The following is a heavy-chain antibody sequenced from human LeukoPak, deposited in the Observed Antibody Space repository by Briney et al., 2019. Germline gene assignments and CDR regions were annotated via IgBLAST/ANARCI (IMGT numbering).Heavy chain of an antibody. V-gene: IGHV3-73*01. CDR3: SGRLDYGDDY. J-gene: IGHJ4*02. CDR1: GFTFSGSA. Sequence: PGGSLRLSCAASGFTFSGSAMHWVRQASGKGLEWVGRIRSKANSYATAYAASVKGRFTISRDDSKNTAYLQMNSLKTEDTAVYYCSGRLDYGDDYWGQGTLVTVSS. CDR2: IRSKANSYAT. D-gene: IGHD4-17*01.